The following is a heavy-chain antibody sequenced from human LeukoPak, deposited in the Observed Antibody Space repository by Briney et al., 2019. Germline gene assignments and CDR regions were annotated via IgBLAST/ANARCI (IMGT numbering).Heavy chain of an antibody. CDR2: INWNGGSR. CDR1: GFKFDDYG. V-gene: IGHV3-20*04. D-gene: IGHD6-19*01. CDR3: ATRGPLRWPSLEQCLVRGYSQH. J-gene: IGHJ1*01. Sequence: GGSLRLSCAASGFKFDDYGMSWVRQVPGKGLEWVSGINWNGGSRGYADSVKGRFTISRDNSKNTLYLQMNSLRAEDTAVYYCATRGPLRWPSLEQCLVRGYSQHWGQGTLVTVSP.